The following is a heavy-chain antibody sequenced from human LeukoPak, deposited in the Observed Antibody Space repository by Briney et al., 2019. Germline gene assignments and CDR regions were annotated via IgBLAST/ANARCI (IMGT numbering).Heavy chain of an antibody. CDR3: AKAYYYGSGSYYMGWYYMDV. J-gene: IGHJ6*03. V-gene: IGHV3-53*01. D-gene: IGHD3-10*01. CDR2: IYSGGST. Sequence: GGSLRLSCAASGFTVSSNYMSWVRQAPGKGLEWVSVIYSGGSTYYADSVKGRFTISRDNSKNTLYLQMNSLRAEDTAVYYCAKAYYYGSGSYYMGWYYMDVWGKGTTVTASS. CDR1: GFTVSSNY.